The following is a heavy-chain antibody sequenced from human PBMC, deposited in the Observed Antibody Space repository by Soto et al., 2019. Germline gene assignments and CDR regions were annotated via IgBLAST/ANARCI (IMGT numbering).Heavy chain of an antibody. CDR3: ARGSRGYSGYDQRKDYYYMDV. Sequence: SETLSLTCAVYGGSFSGYYWSWIRQPPGKGLEWIGEINHSGSTNYNPSLKSRVTISVDTSKNQFSLKLSSVTAADTAVYYCARGSRGYSGYDQRKDYYYMDVWGKGTTVTVSS. V-gene: IGHV4-34*01. CDR1: GGSFSGYY. D-gene: IGHD5-12*01. CDR2: INHSGST. J-gene: IGHJ6*03.